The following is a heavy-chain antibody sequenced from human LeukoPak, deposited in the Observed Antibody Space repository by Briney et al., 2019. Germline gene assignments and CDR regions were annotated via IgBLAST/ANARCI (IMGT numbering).Heavy chain of an antibody. D-gene: IGHD2-2*01. Sequence: SETLSLTCTVSGGSISSSSYYWSWIRQPAGKGLEWIGRIYTSGSTNYNPSLKGRVTMSIDTSKNQFSLKLSSVTAADTAVYYCASPYCSSTRCYWYFDLWGRGTLVTVSS. CDR3: ASPYCSSTRCYWYFDL. V-gene: IGHV4-61*02. CDR2: IYTSGST. CDR1: GGSISSSSYY. J-gene: IGHJ2*01.